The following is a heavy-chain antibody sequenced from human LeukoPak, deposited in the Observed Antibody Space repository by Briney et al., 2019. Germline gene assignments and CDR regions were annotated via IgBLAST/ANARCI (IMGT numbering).Heavy chain of an antibody. V-gene: IGHV3-49*03. Sequence: QPGRSLRLSCSASGFSFGDYAMSWFRQAPGKGLQWVGFIAGKTHGGTTEYDASVKGRFIISRDDSKSVAYLQMNSLKTEDTGVYYCSRDSYGYYPESGFAVWGPGTSVTVSS. CDR2: IAGKTHGGTT. CDR3: SRDSYGYYPESGFAV. J-gene: IGHJ6*02. CDR1: GFSFGDYA. D-gene: IGHD3-3*01.